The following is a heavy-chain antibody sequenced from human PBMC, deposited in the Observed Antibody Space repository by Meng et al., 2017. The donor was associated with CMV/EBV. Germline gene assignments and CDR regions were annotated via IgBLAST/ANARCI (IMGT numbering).Heavy chain of an antibody. V-gene: IGHV3-30*04. CDR3: AREGGRQDYYDSSGYYYPDY. CDR1: GFTFSSYA. CDR2: ISYDGSNK. J-gene: IGHJ4*02. Sequence: GESLKISCAASGFTFSSYAMHWVRQAPGKGLEWVAVISYDGSNKYYADSVKGRFTISRDNSKNTLYLQMNSLRAEDTAVYYCAREGGRQDYYDSSGYYYPDYWGQGTLVTVSS. D-gene: IGHD3-22*01.